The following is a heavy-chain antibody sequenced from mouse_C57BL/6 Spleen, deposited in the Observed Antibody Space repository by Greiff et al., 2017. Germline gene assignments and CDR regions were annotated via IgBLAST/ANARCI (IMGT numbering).Heavy chain of an antibody. V-gene: IGHV1-81*01. D-gene: IGHD2-4*01. CDR1: GYTFTSYG. CDR3: SRLDDYGGHFDY. Sequence: VQLQESGAELVRPGASVKLSCKASGYTFTSYGISWVKQRPGQGLEWIGEIYPRSGNTYYNEKFKGKATLTADKSSSTAYMELRSLTSEDAAVYFCSRLDDYGGHFDYWGQGTTLTVSS. J-gene: IGHJ2*01. CDR2: IYPRSGNT.